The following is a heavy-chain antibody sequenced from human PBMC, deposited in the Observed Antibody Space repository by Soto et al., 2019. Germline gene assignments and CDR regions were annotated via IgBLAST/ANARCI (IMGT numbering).Heavy chain of an antibody. CDR2: INPNSGGT. J-gene: IGHJ5*02. CDR3: ARALVVPAAIVGSGWFDP. V-gene: IGHV1-2*02. D-gene: IGHD2-2*01. Sequence: ASVTVSCKASGYTFTGYYMHWVRHAPGQGLEWMGWINPNSGGTNYAQKFQGRVTMTRDTSISTAYMELSRLRSDDTAVYYCARALVVPAAIVGSGWFDPWGQGTLVTVSS. CDR1: GYTFTGYY.